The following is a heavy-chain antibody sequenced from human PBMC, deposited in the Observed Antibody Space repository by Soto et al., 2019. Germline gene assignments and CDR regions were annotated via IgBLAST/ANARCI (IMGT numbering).Heavy chain of an antibody. CDR1: GGTFSSYT. Sequence: QVQLVQSGAEVKKPGSSVKVSCKASGGTFSSYTISWVRQAPGQGLEWMGRIIPILGIANYAQKFQGRVTITADKSTSTAYRELSSLRSEDTAVYYCASNHGYSQYYFDYWGQGTLVTVSS. J-gene: IGHJ4*02. D-gene: IGHD4-4*01. V-gene: IGHV1-69*02. CDR2: IIPILGIA. CDR3: ASNHGYSQYYFDY.